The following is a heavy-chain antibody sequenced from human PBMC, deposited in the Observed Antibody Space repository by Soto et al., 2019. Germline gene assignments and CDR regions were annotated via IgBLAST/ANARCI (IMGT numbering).Heavy chain of an antibody. D-gene: IGHD2-21*01. V-gene: IGHV4-39*01. CDR3: ARQPTTGDTDLWFDP. CDR2: IFYSGST. Sequence: SETLSLTCSVSGGSISTSRSYWAWIRQPPGKGLEWLANIFYSGSTFYNPSLASRVSVSVDTSKNEFSLKLRSVTAADTAVYYCARQPTTGDTDLWFDPWGQGTLITVSS. CDR1: GGSISTSRSY. J-gene: IGHJ5*02.